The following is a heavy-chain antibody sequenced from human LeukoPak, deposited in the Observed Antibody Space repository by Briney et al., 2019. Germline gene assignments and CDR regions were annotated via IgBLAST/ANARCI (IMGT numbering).Heavy chain of an antibody. D-gene: IGHD1-26*01. CDR1: GGSISSYY. CDR2: IYYSGST. Sequence: SETLSLTCTVSGGSISSYYWSWIRQPPGKGLEWIGYIYYSGSTNYNPSLKSRVTISVDTSKNQFSLKLSSVTAADTAVYYCAVRAGSYSNFGYWGQGTLVTVSS. V-gene: IGHV4-59*01. CDR3: AVRAGSYSNFGY. J-gene: IGHJ4*02.